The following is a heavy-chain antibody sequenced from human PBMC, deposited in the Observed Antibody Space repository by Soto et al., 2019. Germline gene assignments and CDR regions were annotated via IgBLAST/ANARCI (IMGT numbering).Heavy chain of an antibody. CDR3: ASPYGSRSYFSWYLGGDYYYYGMDV. J-gene: IGHJ6*02. CDR2: MNPNSGNT. CDR1: GYTFTSYD. V-gene: IGHV1-8*01. D-gene: IGHD3-10*01. Sequence: GASVKVSCKASGYTFTSYDINWVRQATGQGLEWMGWMNPNSGNTGYAQKFQGRVTMTRNTSISTAYMELSSLRSEDTAVYYCASPYGSRSYFSWYLGGDYYYYGMDVWGQGTTVTVSS.